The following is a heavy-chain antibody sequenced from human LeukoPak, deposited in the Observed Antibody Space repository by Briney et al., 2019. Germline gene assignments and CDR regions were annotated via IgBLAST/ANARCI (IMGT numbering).Heavy chain of an antibody. D-gene: IGHD3-10*01. CDR2: IKQDGSEK. CDR3: ARDGIPPYYYGSGGSL. Sequence: PGGSLRLSCAASGFTFSSYWMSWVRQAPGKGLEWVANIKQDGSEKYYVDSVKGRFTISRDNAKNSLYLQMNSLRVEDTAVYYCARDGIPPYYYGSGGSLWGQGTLVTVSS. J-gene: IGHJ4*02. V-gene: IGHV3-7*01. CDR1: GFTFSSYW.